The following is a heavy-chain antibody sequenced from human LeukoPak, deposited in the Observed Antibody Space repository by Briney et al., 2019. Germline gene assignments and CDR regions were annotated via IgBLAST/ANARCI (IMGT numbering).Heavy chain of an antibody. V-gene: IGHV1-69*05. D-gene: IGHD2-8*01. Sequence: SVKVSCKASGGTFSSYAISWVRQAPGQGLEWMGGIIPIFGTANYAQKFQGRVTMTTDESTSTASMELSSLRSEDTAVYYCPRGPPPRSGMHSYYMDVWGKGTTVTVSS. CDR1: GGTFSSYA. CDR3: PRGPPPRSGMHSYYMDV. J-gene: IGHJ6*03. CDR2: IIPIFGTA.